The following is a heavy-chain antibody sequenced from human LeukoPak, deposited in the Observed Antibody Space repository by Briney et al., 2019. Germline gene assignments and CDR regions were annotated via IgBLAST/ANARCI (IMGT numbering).Heavy chain of an antibody. Sequence: GGSLRLSCTASGFTFSSYAMSWVRQAPGKGLEWVSAISGSGGSTYYADSVKGRFTISRDNSKNTLYLQMNSLRAEDTAVYYCAKVEEDIVVVVAATCYFDYWGQGTLVTVSS. D-gene: IGHD2-15*01. V-gene: IGHV3-23*01. CDR3: AKVEEDIVVVVAATCYFDY. CDR1: GFTFSSYA. CDR2: ISGSGGST. J-gene: IGHJ4*02.